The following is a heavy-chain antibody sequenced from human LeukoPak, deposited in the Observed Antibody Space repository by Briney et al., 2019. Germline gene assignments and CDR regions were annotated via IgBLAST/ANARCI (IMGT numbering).Heavy chain of an antibody. Sequence: ASVKVSCKASGGTFSSYAISWVRQAPGQGLEWMGWINPNSGGTNYAQEFQGRVTMTRDTSISTAYMELSRLRSDDTAVYYCARDRPYYDSSGYRFKELDYWGQGTLVTVSS. D-gene: IGHD3-22*01. CDR2: INPNSGGT. V-gene: IGHV1-2*02. CDR1: GGTFSSYA. CDR3: ARDRPYYDSSGYRFKELDY. J-gene: IGHJ4*02.